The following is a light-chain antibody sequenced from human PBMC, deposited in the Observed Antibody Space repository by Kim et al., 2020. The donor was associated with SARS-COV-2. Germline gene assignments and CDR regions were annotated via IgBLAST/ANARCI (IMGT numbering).Light chain of an antibody. CDR3: QQYYKWYT. V-gene: IGKV3-15*01. Sequence: CVSPGEGVTRPCRASKRISTNLAWYQQKPGQAPRVLIYGAAARATGVPARCRGSGSETEFTRTISSMQSDDFAAYYCQQYYKWYTFGQGTKLEI. CDR2: GAA. CDR1: KRISTN. J-gene: IGKJ2*01.